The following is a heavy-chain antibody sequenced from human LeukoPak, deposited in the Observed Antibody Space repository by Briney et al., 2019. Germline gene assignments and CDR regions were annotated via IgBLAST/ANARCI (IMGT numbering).Heavy chain of an antibody. V-gene: IGHV3-30*04. D-gene: IGHD3-10*01. CDR2: ISYEGNTR. J-gene: IGHJ4*02. CDR1: GFNFSNYA. CDR3: ASLFIIDYYASGSYDY. Sequence: GGSLRLSCAASGFNFSNYAMHWVRQAPGKGLEWVAVISYEGNTRHYADSVKGRFTISRDNSKNKHYLQMNSLRAEDTAVYFCASLFIIDYYASGSYDYWGQGTLVTVSS.